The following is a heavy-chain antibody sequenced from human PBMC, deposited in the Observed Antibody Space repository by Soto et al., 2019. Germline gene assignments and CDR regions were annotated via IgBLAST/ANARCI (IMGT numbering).Heavy chain of an antibody. Sequence: EASLRLSCAASGFTFSSYWMHWVRQAPGKGLVWVSRINSDGSSTSYADSVKGRFTFSRDNAKNTLYLQMNILRAEDTAVYYCAIRASYYDSSGYFDYWGQGTL. CDR3: AIRASYYDSSGYFDY. CDR1: GFTFSSYW. D-gene: IGHD3-22*01. CDR2: INSDGSST. J-gene: IGHJ4*02. V-gene: IGHV3-74*01.